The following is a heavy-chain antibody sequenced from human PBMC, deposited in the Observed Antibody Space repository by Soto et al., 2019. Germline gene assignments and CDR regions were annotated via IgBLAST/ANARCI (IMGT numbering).Heavy chain of an antibody. CDR2: ISSNGGST. V-gene: IGHV3-64*01. Sequence: GGSLRLSCAASGFTFSSYAMHWVRQAPGKGLEYVSAISSNGGSTYYANSVKGRFTISRDNSKNTLYLQMGSLRAEDMAVYYWARDRPSNSPWGADYYMDVWGKGTTVTVSS. J-gene: IGHJ6*03. CDR3: ARDRPSNSPWGADYYMDV. D-gene: IGHD3-16*01. CDR1: GFTFSSYA.